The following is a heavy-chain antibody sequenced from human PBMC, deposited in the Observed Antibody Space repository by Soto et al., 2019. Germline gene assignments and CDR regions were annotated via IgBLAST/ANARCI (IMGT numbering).Heavy chain of an antibody. Sequence: PGGSLRLSCAASGFTFSNYRMHWARQAPGKGLVWVSHIKSDGSSTNYADFAKGRFTISRDNAKNTLYLQMDSLRADDTAVYYCLRETPTSSQYYLDLWGQGILVTVSS. CDR2: IKSDGSST. J-gene: IGHJ4*02. V-gene: IGHV3-74*01. CDR3: LRETPTSSQYYLDL. D-gene: IGHD2-15*01. CDR1: GFTFSNYR.